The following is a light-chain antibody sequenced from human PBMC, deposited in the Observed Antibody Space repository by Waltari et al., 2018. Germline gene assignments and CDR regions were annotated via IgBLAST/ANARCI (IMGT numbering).Light chain of an antibody. CDR3: QQYNNWPPEDT. CDR1: QSVNSN. J-gene: IGKJ2*01. V-gene: IGKV3-15*01. CDR2: GAS. Sequence: EIVMTQSPATLSMSPGERATLSCRASQSVNSNLAWYQQKPGQAPRLRIYGASTRATGIPARFSGSGSGTDFSLTISSLQSEDFAVYYCQQYNNWPPEDTFGQGTKLEIK.